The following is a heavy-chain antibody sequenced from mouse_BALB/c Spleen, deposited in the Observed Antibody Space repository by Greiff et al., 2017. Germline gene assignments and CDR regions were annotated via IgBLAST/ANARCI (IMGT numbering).Heavy chain of an antibody. D-gene: IGHD1-1*01. CDR1: GFSLTSYG. CDR2: IWAGGST. Sequence: VQLQQSGPGLVAPSQSLSITCTVSGFSLTSYGVHWVRQPPGKGLEWLGVIWAGGSTNYNSALMSRLSISKDNSKSQVFLKMNSLQTDDTAMYYCARVYYYGSSYWYFDVWGAGTTVTVSS. CDR3: ARVYYYGSSYWYFDV. V-gene: IGHV2-9*02. J-gene: IGHJ1*01.